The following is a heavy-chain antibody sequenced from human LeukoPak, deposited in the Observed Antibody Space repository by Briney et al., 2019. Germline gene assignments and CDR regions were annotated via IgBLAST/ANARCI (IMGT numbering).Heavy chain of an antibody. CDR1: GFTFSSYS. J-gene: IGHJ4*02. V-gene: IGHV3-21*01. Sequence: PGGSLRLSCAASGFTFSSYSMYWVRQPPGKGLEWVSSISSSGSYIYYADSVKGRFSISRDSAKNSLYLQMNSLRAEDTAVYYCARGPQFCSGGSCYGYYFDYWGQGALVTVSS. CDR2: ISSSGSYI. D-gene: IGHD2-15*01. CDR3: ARGPQFCSGGSCYGYYFDY.